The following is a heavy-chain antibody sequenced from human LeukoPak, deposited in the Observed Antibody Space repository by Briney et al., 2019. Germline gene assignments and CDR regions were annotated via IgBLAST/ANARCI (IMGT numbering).Heavy chain of an antibody. CDR3: TTVISPKRQSRWGYFQH. CDR2: IKSKTDGGTT. D-gene: IGHD3-16*01. CDR1: GFTFSNAW. Sequence: PGGSLRLSCAASGFTFSNAWMSWVRQAPGKGLEWVGRIKSKTDGGTTDYAAPVKGRFTISRDDSKNTLYLQMHSLKTEDTAVYYCTTVISPKRQSRWGYFQHWGQGTLVTVSS. V-gene: IGHV3-15*01. J-gene: IGHJ1*01.